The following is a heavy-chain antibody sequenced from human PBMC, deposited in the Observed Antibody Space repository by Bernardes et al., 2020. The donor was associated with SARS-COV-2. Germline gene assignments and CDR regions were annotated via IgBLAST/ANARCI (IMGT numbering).Heavy chain of an antibody. V-gene: IGHV3-23*01. D-gene: IGHD2-2*01. J-gene: IGHJ4*02. CDR2: ISTGGETT. CDR3: AKGLGGTVPTSRYSDY. Sequence: GGPLRLSCAASGFTFGNCAMNWVRQAPGKGLEWVSIISTGGETTYYADSVKGRFTISRDNSKNTLYLQVNSLRAEDTAVYYCAKGLGGTVPTSRYSDYWGQGTLVTVSS. CDR1: GFTFGNCA.